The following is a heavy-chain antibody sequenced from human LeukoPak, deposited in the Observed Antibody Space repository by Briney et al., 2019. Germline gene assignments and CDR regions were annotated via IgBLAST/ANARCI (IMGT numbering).Heavy chain of an antibody. CDR1: GGSFSGYY. CDR2: IYTSGST. D-gene: IGHD6-19*01. V-gene: IGHV4-59*10. Sequence: SETLSLTCAVYGGSFSGYYWSWIRQPAGKGLEWIGRIYTSGSTNYNPSLKSRVTMSVDTSKNQFSLKLSSVTAADTAVYYCARMSSGWYGGYYYGMDVWGQGTTVTVSS. J-gene: IGHJ6*02. CDR3: ARMSSGWYGGYYYGMDV.